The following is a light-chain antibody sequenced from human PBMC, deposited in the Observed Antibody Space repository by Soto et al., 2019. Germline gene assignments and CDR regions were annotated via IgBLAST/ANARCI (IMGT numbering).Light chain of an antibody. CDR2: DAS. CDR1: QSISSW. CDR3: QQYNSYWT. Sequence: DIQTTQSPSTLSASVGDGVTITCRASQSISSWLAWYQQKPGKAPKLLIYDASSLESGVPSRFSGSRSGTEFTLTISSLQPDDFATYYCQQYNSYWTFGQGTKVDIK. V-gene: IGKV1-5*01. J-gene: IGKJ1*01.